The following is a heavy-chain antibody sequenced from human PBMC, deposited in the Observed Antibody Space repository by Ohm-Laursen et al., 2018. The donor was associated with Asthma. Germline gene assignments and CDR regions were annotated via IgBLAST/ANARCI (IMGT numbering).Heavy chain of an antibody. Sequence: SLRLSCAASGFSFSSYSMNWVRQAPGKGLEWVSFISSSGSSIYYADSVKGRFTISRDNAKNTLYLQMNSLRAEDTAVYYCTRGGHYGPYFDYWGQGTLVTVSS. CDR1: GFSFSSYS. V-gene: IGHV3-21*01. CDR3: TRGGHYGPYFDY. CDR2: ISSSGSSI. J-gene: IGHJ4*02. D-gene: IGHD4-17*01.